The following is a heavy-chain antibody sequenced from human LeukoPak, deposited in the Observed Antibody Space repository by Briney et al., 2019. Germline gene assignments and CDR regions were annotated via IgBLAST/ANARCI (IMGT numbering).Heavy chain of an antibody. CDR3: ARERGLYYYGSGGAFDY. V-gene: IGHV3-30*03. CDR1: GFTFSSYG. CDR2: ISYDGSNK. D-gene: IGHD3-10*01. J-gene: IGHJ4*02. Sequence: PGRSLRLSCAASGFTFSSYGMHWVRQAPGKGLEWVAVISYDGSNKYYADSVKGRFTISRDNSKNTLYLQMNSLRAEDTAVYYCARERGLYYYGSGGAFDYWGQGTLVTVSS.